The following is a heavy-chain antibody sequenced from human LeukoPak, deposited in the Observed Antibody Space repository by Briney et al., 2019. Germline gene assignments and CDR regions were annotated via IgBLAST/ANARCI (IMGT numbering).Heavy chain of an antibody. CDR3: SRSQFDY. J-gene: IGHJ4*02. Sequence: GGSLRLSCEPSGFPFSSYWMLWVRQAPGKGLVWVSRISGDGTIKTYADFVRGRFIVSRDDTKNILYLQMNSLKVEETATYFCSRSQFDYWGQGVLVTVSS. CDR2: ISGDGTIK. V-gene: IGHV3-74*03. CDR1: GFPFSSYW.